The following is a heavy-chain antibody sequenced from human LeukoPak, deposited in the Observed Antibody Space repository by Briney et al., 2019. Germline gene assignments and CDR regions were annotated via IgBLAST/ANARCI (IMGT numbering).Heavy chain of an antibody. D-gene: IGHD3-10*01. Sequence: SETLSLTCAVFGGSFSGYYWTWVRRAPGKGLEWIGEINESGTTNYNASLNNRVTISVDTSKNQFSLKLTSLTAADTAVFYCARALMTLVRGVPRTTWFHPWGQGTLVTVSS. CDR3: ARALMTLVRGVPRTTWFHP. V-gene: IGHV4-34*01. CDR2: INESGTT. J-gene: IGHJ5*02. CDR1: GGSFSGYY.